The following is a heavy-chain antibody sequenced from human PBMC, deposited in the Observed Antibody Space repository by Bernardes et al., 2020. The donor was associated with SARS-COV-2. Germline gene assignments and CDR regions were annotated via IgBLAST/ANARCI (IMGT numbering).Heavy chain of an antibody. CDR3: ARNYDFWSGYFDY. CDR1: GFTFSSYS. Sequence: GGSLRLSCAASGFTFSSYSMNWVRQAPGKGLEWVSYISSSSSTIYYADSVKGRFTISRDNAKNSLYLQMNSLRAEDTAVYYCARNYDFWSGYFDYWGQGTLVTVSS. J-gene: IGHJ4*02. D-gene: IGHD3-3*01. V-gene: IGHV3-48*01. CDR2: ISSSSSTI.